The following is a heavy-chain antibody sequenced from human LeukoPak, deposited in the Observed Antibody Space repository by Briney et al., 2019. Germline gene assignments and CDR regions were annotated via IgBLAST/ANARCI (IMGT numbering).Heavy chain of an antibody. CDR3: AKSGYCSSTSCRYFYMDV. Sequence: SGGSLRLSCIVSGFTLSSYEMSWIRQAPGKGLEWVASIEYSGGSAYYADSVKGRFSISREDSKNTLYLQLNSLRAEDTAVYYCAKSGYCSSTSCRYFYMDVWGKGTTVTVSS. CDR2: IEYSGGSA. J-gene: IGHJ6*03. V-gene: IGHV3-23*01. D-gene: IGHD2-2*03. CDR1: GFTLSSYE.